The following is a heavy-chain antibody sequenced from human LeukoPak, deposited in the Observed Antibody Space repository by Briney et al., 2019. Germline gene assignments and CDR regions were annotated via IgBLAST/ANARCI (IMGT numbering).Heavy chain of an antibody. D-gene: IGHD3-22*01. J-gene: IGHJ4*02. CDR1: GFIFSSFW. CDR3: ATSYDSSGCD. CDR2: IKPDGSLQ. Sequence: GGSLKLSCTASGFIFSSFWMAWVRQAPGKGLEWVANIKPDGSLQFYGDSVKGRFTISRDNAKNSLYLQMNNLRAEDTALYYCATSYDSSGCDWGQGTLVTVSS. V-gene: IGHV3-7*01.